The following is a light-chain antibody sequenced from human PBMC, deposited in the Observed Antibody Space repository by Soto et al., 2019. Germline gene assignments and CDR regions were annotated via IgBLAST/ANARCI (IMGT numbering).Light chain of an antibody. V-gene: IGKV1-33*01. J-gene: IGKJ2*03. Sequence: DIQLTQSPSSLSASVGDRVTITCQASQDINNYLNWYQQKPGKAPKLLIYDASDLETGVPSRFSVSGSGTDFTFTIISLQPEDIATYYCQQYDYQYSFGQGTKLEIK. CDR3: QQYDYQYS. CDR1: QDINNY. CDR2: DAS.